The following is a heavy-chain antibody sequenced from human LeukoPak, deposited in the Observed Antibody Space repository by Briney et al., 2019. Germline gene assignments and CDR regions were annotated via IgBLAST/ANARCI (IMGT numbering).Heavy chain of an antibody. CDR3: AKLGYSSGWYDFQIDAFDF. D-gene: IGHD6-13*01. V-gene: IGHV3-30*18. Sequence: GGSLRLSCAASGFSFSSYGMHWVRQAPGKGLEWVAVISYDGSNKLYADSVKGRFTISRDNSKNTLHLQMNSLRAANTAVYNCAKLGYSSGWYDFQIDAFDFWGQGTMVTVSS. CDR1: GFSFSSYG. J-gene: IGHJ3*01. CDR2: ISYDGSNK.